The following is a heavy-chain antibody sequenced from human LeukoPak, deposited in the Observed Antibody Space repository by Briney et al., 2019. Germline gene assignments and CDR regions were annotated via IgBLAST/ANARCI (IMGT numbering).Heavy chain of an antibody. Sequence: PGGSLRLSCTASGFTFSSYSMNWVSQAPGKGLEWVSYISSSSSTIYYADSVKGRFTISRDNAKNSLYLQMNSLRDEDTAVYYCARNYYGSGSYYLLGYWGQGTLDTVSS. V-gene: IGHV3-48*02. CDR1: GFTFSSYS. D-gene: IGHD3-10*01. CDR3: ARNYYGSGSYYLLGY. J-gene: IGHJ4*02. CDR2: ISSSSSTI.